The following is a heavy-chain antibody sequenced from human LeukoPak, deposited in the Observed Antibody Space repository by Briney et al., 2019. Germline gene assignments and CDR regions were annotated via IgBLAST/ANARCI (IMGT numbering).Heavy chain of an antibody. CDR2: ISWNSGSI. V-gene: IGHV3-9*01. Sequence: GRSLRLSCAASGFTFDDYAMHWVRQAPGKGLEWVSGISWNSGSIGYADSVKGRFTISRDNAKNSLYLQMNSLRAEDTALYYCAKDQFGTSHDAFDIWSQGTMVTVSS. D-gene: IGHD1-1*01. CDR1: GFTFDDYA. CDR3: AKDQFGTSHDAFDI. J-gene: IGHJ3*02.